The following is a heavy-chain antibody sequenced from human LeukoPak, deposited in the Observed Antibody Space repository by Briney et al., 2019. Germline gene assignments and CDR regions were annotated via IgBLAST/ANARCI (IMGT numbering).Heavy chain of an antibody. CDR2: IYYSGST. Sequence: PSETLYLTCTVSGGSISSGGYYWSWIRQHPGKGLEWIGYIYYSGSTYYNPSLKSRVTMSVDTSENQFSLKLSSVTAADTAVYYCAREDCSGGSCYPDVWGQGTTVTVSS. CDR3: AREDCSGGSCYPDV. D-gene: IGHD2-15*01. J-gene: IGHJ6*02. CDR1: GGSISSGGYY. V-gene: IGHV4-31*03.